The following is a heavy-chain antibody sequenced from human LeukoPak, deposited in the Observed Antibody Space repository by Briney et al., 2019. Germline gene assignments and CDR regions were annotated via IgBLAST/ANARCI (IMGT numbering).Heavy chain of an antibody. CDR1: GGSISSGSYY. Sequence: SETLSLTCTVSGGSISSGSYYWSWIRQPAGKGLEWIGRIYTSGSTNYNPSLKSRVTISVDTSKNQFSLKLSSVTAADTAVYYCARFARGTWDNAFDIWGQGTMVTVSS. J-gene: IGHJ3*02. D-gene: IGHD1-1*01. V-gene: IGHV4-61*02. CDR3: ARFARGTWDNAFDI. CDR2: IYTSGST.